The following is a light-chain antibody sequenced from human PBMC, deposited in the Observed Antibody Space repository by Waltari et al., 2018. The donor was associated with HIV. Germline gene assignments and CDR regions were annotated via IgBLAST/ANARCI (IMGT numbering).Light chain of an antibody. CDR3: SSYGGSNNLRV. J-gene: IGLJ1*01. Sequence: QSALTPPPSASGSPGQSVTIPCTGTSSDVGTYKYVYWYQVHPGKAPKLMIYEVNKRPSGVPDRFFGSKSGNTASLNVSGLQAENEAEYYCSSYGGSNNLRVFGTGTKVTVL. V-gene: IGLV2-8*01. CDR2: EVN. CDR1: SSDVGTYKY.